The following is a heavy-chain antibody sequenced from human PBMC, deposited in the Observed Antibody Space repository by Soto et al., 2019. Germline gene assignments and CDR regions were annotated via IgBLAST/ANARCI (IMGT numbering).Heavy chain of an antibody. Sequence: ASVKFSCKASGYRFTWLYMHCGRHPPGQELEWMGIIFPGGVNVANAQQFEGRVTMTKETTTSTVYMELNSVSSEDTAVYYCARAQSWHDLVWWFDPWG. J-gene: IGHJ5*02. CDR2: IFPGGVNV. CDR3: ARAQSWHDLVWWFDP. D-gene: IGHD1-1*01. V-gene: IGHV1-46*03. CDR1: GYRFTWLY.